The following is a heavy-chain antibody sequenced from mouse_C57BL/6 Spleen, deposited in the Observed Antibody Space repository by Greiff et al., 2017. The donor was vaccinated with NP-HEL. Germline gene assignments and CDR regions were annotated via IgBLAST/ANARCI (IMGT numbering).Heavy chain of an antibody. J-gene: IGHJ3*01. CDR2: IYPRSGNT. Sequence: QVQLQQSGAELARPGASVKLSCKASGYTFTSYGISWVKQRTGQGLEWIGEIYPRSGNTYYNEKFKGKATLTADKSSSTAYMELRSLTSEDSAVYFCAIYYGYDAWFAYWGQGTLVTVSA. CDR1: GYTFTSYG. CDR3: AIYYGYDAWFAY. D-gene: IGHD2-2*01. V-gene: IGHV1-81*01.